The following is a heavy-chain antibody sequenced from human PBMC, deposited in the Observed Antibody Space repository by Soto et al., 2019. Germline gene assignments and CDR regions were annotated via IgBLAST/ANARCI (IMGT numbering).Heavy chain of an antibody. CDR3: ARGDYYDSSGYQEATYFDY. V-gene: IGHV4-31*03. CDR2: IYYSGST. D-gene: IGHD3-22*01. J-gene: IGHJ4*02. CDR1: GGSISSGGYY. Sequence: QVQLQESGPGLVKPSQTLSLTCTVSGGSISSGGYYWSWIRQHPGKGLEWIGYIYYSGSTYYNPSLKSRVTISVDTSKNQFSLKLSSVTAADTAVYYCARGDYYDSSGYQEATYFDYWGQGTLVTVSS.